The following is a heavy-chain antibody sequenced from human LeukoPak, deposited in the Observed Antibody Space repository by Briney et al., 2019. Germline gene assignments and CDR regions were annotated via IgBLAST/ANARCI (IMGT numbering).Heavy chain of an antibody. CDR3: ARLRVSGSYLYYFDY. CDR2: ILTSGTT. V-gene: IGHV4-4*09. Sequence: SEPLSLTCTVSNGSISSYHRSWVRQPPGKGLEWIGYILTSGTTNYNPSLKSRLTISVDTSKNRSTLKLSSVTATTAAVYYCARLRVSGSYLYYFDYWGQGSLVTVSS. J-gene: IGHJ4*02. D-gene: IGHD3-10*01. CDR1: NGSISSYH.